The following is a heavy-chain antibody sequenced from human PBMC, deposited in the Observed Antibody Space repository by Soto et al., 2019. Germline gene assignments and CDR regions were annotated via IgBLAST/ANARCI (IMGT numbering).Heavy chain of an antibody. CDR1: GFTLSNNY. Sequence: GGGRRRSWAASGFTLSNNYMSWVRQAPGKGLEWVSLIYSGGSTYYADSVKGRFTISRDNSRNTLYLQMNSLRAEDTAVYYCATYSSLDYWGQGTLVTVSS. CDR3: ATYSSLDY. D-gene: IGHD6-13*01. J-gene: IGHJ4*02. V-gene: IGHV3-53*01. CDR2: IYSGGST.